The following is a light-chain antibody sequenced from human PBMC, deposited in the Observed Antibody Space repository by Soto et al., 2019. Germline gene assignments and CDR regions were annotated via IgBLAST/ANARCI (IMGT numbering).Light chain of an antibody. CDR1: QGISNY. CDR3: QKYLSALWT. CDR2: AAS. Sequence: DIQMTQSPASLSASIGDRVTITCRASQGISNYLAWYQQKTGKVPKLLIYAASTLQSGVPSRFSGSGSGTDFTLTISSLQPEDVATYYCQKYLSALWTFGQGTKVEIK. J-gene: IGKJ1*01. V-gene: IGKV1-27*01.